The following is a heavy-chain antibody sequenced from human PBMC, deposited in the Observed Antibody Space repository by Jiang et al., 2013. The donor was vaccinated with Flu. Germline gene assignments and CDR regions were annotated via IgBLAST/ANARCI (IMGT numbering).Heavy chain of an antibody. J-gene: IGHJ5*02. D-gene: IGHD6-19*01. V-gene: IGHV3-48*03. CDR2: ISDSGSTK. CDR3: VCRSSGYRSGWFVH. Sequence: QLLESGGDLVQPGGSLRLSCAASGFTFSSYEMNWVRQTPGKGLEWVSYISDSGSTKYYTDSVKGRFTISRDNAKNSVFLQMNSLRAEDTAVYYCVCRSSGYRSGWFVHWGQGTLVTVSS. CDR1: GFTFSSYE.